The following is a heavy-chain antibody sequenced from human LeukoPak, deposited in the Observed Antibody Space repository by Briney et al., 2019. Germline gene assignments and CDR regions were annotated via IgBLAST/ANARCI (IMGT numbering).Heavy chain of an antibody. V-gene: IGHV3-30*18. CDR3: AKDFLGSSRAFDI. J-gene: IGHJ3*02. Sequence: GGSMRLCCAASGFTFSSDGMHWVRQAPGKVLERGAVISYDGSNKYFADSVKGRCTITRANSKNTLYLQMNSLRAEKTAVSYCAKDFLGSSRAFDIWGQGTMVTVSS. CDR1: GFTFSSDG. D-gene: IGHD2-2*01. CDR2: ISYDGSNK.